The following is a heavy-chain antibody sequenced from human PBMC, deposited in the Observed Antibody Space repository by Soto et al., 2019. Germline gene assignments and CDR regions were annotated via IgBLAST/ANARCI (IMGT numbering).Heavy chain of an antibody. D-gene: IGHD2-15*01. V-gene: IGHV1-3*01. Sequence: ASVKVSCKASGYTFTSYAMHWVRQAPGQRLEWMGWINAGNGNTKYSQKFQGRVTITRDTSASTAYMELSSLRSEDTAVYYCARAYGGNAYYYYYYGMDVWGQGTTVTV. J-gene: IGHJ6*02. CDR3: ARAYGGNAYYYYYYGMDV. CDR1: GYTFTSYA. CDR2: INAGNGNT.